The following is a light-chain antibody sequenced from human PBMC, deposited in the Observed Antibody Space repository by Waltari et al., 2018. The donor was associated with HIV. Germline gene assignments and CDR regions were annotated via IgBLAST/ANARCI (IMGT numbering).Light chain of an antibody. Sequence: DIQMTQSSSTLSASVGARVTITCRASQNISTWLALYQQKPRKAPKLLIYKASSLESGVPSRFRGSGAGTEFTLTISSLQPDDFATYYCQQYKSYLLSFGGGTKVEIK. V-gene: IGKV1-5*03. CDR1: QNISTW. J-gene: IGKJ4*01. CDR3: QQYKSYLLS. CDR2: KAS.